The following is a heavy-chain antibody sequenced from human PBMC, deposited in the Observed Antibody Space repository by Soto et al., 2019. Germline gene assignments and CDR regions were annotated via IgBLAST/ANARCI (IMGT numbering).Heavy chain of an antibody. CDR1: GGTFSNYA. V-gene: IGHV1-69*15. J-gene: IGHJ5*02. CDR2: IIPIFGST. Sequence: QVQLLQSGAEVKKPGSSVKVSCKASGGTFSNYAITWVRQAPGQGLERLGRIIPIFGSTNFAQKFQGRVTLTADESTTTVYMELSSLRSDDTAVYYCAKDGGKDGYFGNWFDPWGQGTLVTVSS. CDR3: AKDGGKDGYFGNWFDP. D-gene: IGHD5-18*01.